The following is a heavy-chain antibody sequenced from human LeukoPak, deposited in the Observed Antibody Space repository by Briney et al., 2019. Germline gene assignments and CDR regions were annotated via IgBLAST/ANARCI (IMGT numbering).Heavy chain of an antibody. CDR2: IYYSGST. CDR1: GGSISSYY. Sequence: SETLSLTCTVSGGSISSYYWSWIRQPPGKGLEWIGYIYYSGSTNYKPSLKSRVTISVDTSKNQFSLKLTSVTAADAAVYYCAGHRAASVWYAFDIWGQGTMVTVSS. J-gene: IGHJ3*02. D-gene: IGHD6-19*01. CDR3: AGHRAASVWYAFDI. V-gene: IGHV4-59*08.